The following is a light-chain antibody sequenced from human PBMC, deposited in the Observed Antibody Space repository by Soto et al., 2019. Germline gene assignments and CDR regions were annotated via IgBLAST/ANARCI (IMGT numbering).Light chain of an antibody. Sequence: QSALTQPASVSGSPGQSITISCAGTSSDVGGYTYVSWYQQHPGKAPKLMIYDVSRRPSGVPGRFSGSKSGNTASLTVSGLQAEDEADYYCSSYAGSNNYVFGTGTKVTVL. CDR2: DVS. CDR1: SSDVGGYTY. V-gene: IGLV2-8*01. CDR3: SSYAGSNNYV. J-gene: IGLJ1*01.